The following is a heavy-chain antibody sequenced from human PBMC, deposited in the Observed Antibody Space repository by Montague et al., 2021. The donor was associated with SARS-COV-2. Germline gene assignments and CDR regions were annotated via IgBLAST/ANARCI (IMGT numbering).Heavy chain of an antibody. CDR1: GFTFSSYW. Sequence: SLRLSCAASGFTFSSYWMSWVRQTPGKGLEWVANIKPDGGEKHYVDSVKGRFTISRDNSKNSLNLQMDSLRAEDTALYYCSRDSGIVGATGGMDVWGQGTTVIVSS. CDR3: SRDSGIVGATGGMDV. D-gene: IGHD1-26*01. J-gene: IGHJ6*02. V-gene: IGHV3-7*03. CDR2: IKPDGGEK.